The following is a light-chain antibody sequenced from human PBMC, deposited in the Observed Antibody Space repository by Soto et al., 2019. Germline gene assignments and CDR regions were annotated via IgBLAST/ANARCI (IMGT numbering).Light chain of an antibody. CDR2: GAS. CDR1: QSVSSN. Sequence: EIVMTQSPATLSVSPGERVTLSCRASQSVSSNLAWYQHKPGQAPRLLIYGASTRATGIPARFSGSGSGTEFTLTISSLQSEDFAVYYCQQYNNWPSLTFGRGTKVEIK. J-gene: IGKJ4*01. V-gene: IGKV3-15*01. CDR3: QQYNNWPSLT.